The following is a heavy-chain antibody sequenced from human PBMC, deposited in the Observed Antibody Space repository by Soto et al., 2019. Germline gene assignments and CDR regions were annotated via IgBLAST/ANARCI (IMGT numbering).Heavy chain of an antibody. Sequence: GGSLRLSCAASGFTFSSYAMSWVRQAPGKGLEWVSAISGSGGSTYYADSVKGRFTISRDNSKNTLYLQMNSLRAEDTAVYYCAKDGAALYDSSGYYYGALYYYGMDVWGQGTTVTSP. J-gene: IGHJ6*02. CDR3: AKDGAALYDSSGYYYGALYYYGMDV. D-gene: IGHD3-22*01. CDR1: GFTFSSYA. V-gene: IGHV3-23*01. CDR2: ISGSGGST.